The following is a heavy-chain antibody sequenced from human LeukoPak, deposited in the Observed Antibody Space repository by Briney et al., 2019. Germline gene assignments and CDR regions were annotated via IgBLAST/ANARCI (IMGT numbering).Heavy chain of an antibody. Sequence: GGSLRLSCAASGFTFSSYWMSWVRQAPGKGLEWVANIKQDGSEKYYVDSVKGRFTISRDNAKNSLYLQMNSLRAEDTAVYYCARAPLLTVTKAPYDYWGQGTLVTVSS. CDR2: IKQDGSEK. D-gene: IGHD4-17*01. J-gene: IGHJ4*02. CDR1: GFTFSSYW. CDR3: ARAPLLTVTKAPYDY. V-gene: IGHV3-7*01.